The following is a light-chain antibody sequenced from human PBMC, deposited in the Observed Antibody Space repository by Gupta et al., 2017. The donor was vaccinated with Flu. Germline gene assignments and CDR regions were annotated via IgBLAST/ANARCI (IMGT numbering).Light chain of an antibody. V-gene: IGKV1-39*01. Sequence: DIQMTQSPSSLSASVGDRVTITCRASQSISSYLNWYQQKPGKAPKLLIYAASRWQSGVPSRFSGSGCGRNVTLTSISRQQEDFAAYYYQQNDSNAPLTFGGGTKVEIK. CDR3: QQNDSNAPLT. CDR2: AAS. CDR1: QSISSY. J-gene: IGKJ4*01.